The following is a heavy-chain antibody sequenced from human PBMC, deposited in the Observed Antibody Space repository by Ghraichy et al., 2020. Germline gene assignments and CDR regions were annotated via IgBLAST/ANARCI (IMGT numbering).Heavy chain of an antibody. D-gene: IGHD4-17*01. CDR1: GGSISSSSYY. CDR2: IYYSGST. CDR3: ARHLYYGDYLTEELYYFDY. Sequence: SETLSLTCTVSGGSISSSSYYWGWIRQPPGKGLEWIGSIYYSGSTYYNPSLKSRVTISVDTSKNQFSLKLSSVTAADTAVYYCARHLYYGDYLTEELYYFDYWGQGTLVTVSS. V-gene: IGHV4-39*01. J-gene: IGHJ4*02.